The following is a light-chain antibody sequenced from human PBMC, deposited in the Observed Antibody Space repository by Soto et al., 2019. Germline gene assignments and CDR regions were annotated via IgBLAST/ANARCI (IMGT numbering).Light chain of an antibody. V-gene: IGKV3-15*01. Sequence: EIVMTQSPATLSVSPGERATLSSPNSQSDSSDLAWYQQKPGQAHMLLIYGASTRATGIPARFSGSGSGTEFTLTISSLQSEDFAVYYCQQYNNWPPITFGHGTRLEI. CDR1: QSDSSD. CDR2: GAS. J-gene: IGKJ5*01. CDR3: QQYNNWPPIT.